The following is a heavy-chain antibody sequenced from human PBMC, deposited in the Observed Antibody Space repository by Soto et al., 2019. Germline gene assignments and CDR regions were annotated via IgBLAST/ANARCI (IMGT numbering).Heavy chain of an antibody. J-gene: IGHJ4*02. CDR2: FVPEDGET. V-gene: IGHV1-24*01. CDR1: GNTLTELS. CDR3: AMPAVDSSSWYGGLDLDS. D-gene: IGHD6-13*01. Sequence: ASVKVSCKVSGNTLTELSMHWVRQAPGKGLEWMGGFVPEDGETIYAQKFQGRVTMTEDTSTDTAYMELSSLRYEGTAVYYCAMPAVDSSSWYGGLDLDSWGQGTQVTV.